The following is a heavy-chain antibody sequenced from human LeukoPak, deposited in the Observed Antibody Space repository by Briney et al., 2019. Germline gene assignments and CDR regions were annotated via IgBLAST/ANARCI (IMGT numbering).Heavy chain of an antibody. CDR1: GFTFSSYA. CDR2: ISYDGSNK. D-gene: IGHD6-19*01. V-gene: IGHV3-30*04. CDR3: ASVPTPYSSGWYDYFDY. Sequence: GGSLRLSCAASGFTFSSYAMHWVRQAPGKGLEWVAVISYDGSNKYYADSVKGRFTISRDNSKNTLYLQMNSLRAEGTAVYYCASVPTPYSSGWYDYFDYWGQGTLVTVSS. J-gene: IGHJ4*02.